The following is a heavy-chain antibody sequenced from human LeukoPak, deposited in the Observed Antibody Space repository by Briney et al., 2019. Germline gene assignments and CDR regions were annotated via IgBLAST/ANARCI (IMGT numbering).Heavy chain of an antibody. D-gene: IGHD2-15*01. Sequence: GGSLKLSCAASGFAFSGFYMHWVRQASGRGLEWVGLIRSKPNSYTTVYAASVKGRFTISRDDSKSTAYLQMNSPKAEDTAVYYCTRQDCSGGSCSYVDYWGQGTLVTVSS. V-gene: IGHV3-73*01. CDR3: TRQDCSGGSCSYVDY. CDR1: GFAFSGFY. J-gene: IGHJ4*02. CDR2: IRSKPNSYTT.